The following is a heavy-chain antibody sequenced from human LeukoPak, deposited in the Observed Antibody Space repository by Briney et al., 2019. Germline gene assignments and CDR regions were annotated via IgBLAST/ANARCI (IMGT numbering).Heavy chain of an antibody. CDR1: GFTFSSYW. V-gene: IGHV3-7*04. CDR2: INPDGSGK. CDR3: ARQTSAAAGTGGL. Sequence: GGSLRLSCAASGFTFSSYWMSWVRQAPGKRLEVLASINPDGSGKFYVGSVKGRFTISRDNAKNSLYLQMNSLRVEDTAVYYCARQTSAAAGTGGLWGQGALVTVSS. D-gene: IGHD6-25*01. J-gene: IGHJ4*02.